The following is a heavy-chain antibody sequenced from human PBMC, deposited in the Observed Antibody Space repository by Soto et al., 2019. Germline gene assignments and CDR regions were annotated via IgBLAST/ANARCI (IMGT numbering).Heavy chain of an antibody. CDR2: ISYDGSNK. CDR1: GFTFSSYG. CDR3: AKDLRGRDYDSSGYYYYGMDV. D-gene: IGHD3-22*01. V-gene: IGHV3-30*18. J-gene: IGHJ6*02. Sequence: GGSLRLSCAASGFTFSSYGMHWVRQAPGKGLEWVAVISYDGSNKYYADSVKGRFTISRDNSKNTLYLQMNSLRAEDTAVYYCAKDLRGRDYDSSGYYYYGMDVWGQGTTVTVSS.